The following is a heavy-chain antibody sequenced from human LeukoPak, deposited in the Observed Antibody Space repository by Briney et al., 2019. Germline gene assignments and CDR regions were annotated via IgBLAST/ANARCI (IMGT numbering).Heavy chain of an antibody. Sequence: PGGALRLSCAASGFTFSSYAMSWVRQAPGKGLEWVSAISGSGGSTYYADSVKGRFTISRDNSKNTLYLQMNSLRAEDTAVYYCAKEYCSSTSCYIYYYYYMDVWGKGTTVTVSS. V-gene: IGHV3-23*01. CDR2: ISGSGGST. CDR3: AKEYCSSTSCYIYYYYYMDV. CDR1: GFTFSSYA. D-gene: IGHD2-2*01. J-gene: IGHJ6*03.